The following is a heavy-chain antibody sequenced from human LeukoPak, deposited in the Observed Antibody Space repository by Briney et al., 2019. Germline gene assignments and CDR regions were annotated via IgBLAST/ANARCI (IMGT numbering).Heavy chain of an antibody. Sequence: PSETLSLTCTVSGDSISSGPYFWGWIRQPPGKGLEWLGNNHYTGSTYYKSSLRSRVTMSVDTSKNQFSLMLRSVTAADTAMYYCARLDGGQLGHCSSTSCNGAFDIWGQGAMVTVSS. CDR2: NHYTGST. CDR1: GDSISSGPYF. D-gene: IGHD2-2*01. CDR3: ARLDGGQLGHCSSTSCNGAFDI. V-gene: IGHV4-39*07. J-gene: IGHJ3*02.